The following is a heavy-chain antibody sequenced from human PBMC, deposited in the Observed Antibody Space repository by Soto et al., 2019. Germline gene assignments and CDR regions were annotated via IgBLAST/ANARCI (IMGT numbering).Heavy chain of an antibody. CDR1: GVTFSSYW. V-gene: IGHV3-74*01. CDR2: INTDGSST. CDR3: ARGETRHSSLSVY. D-gene: IGHD3-22*01. Sequence: EVQLVESGGGLVQPGGPLRLSCAASGVTFSSYWMHWVRQAPGKGLVWVSRINTDGSSTSYADSVKGRFTISRDNAENTLYLQMNSLTAEDTAVYYCARGETRHSSLSVYWGQGTLVTVSS. J-gene: IGHJ4*02.